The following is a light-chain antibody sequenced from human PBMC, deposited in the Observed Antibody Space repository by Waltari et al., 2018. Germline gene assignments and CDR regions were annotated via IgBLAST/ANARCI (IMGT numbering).Light chain of an antibody. V-gene: IGKV3-15*01. CDR2: GAS. CDR3: QQYNNWPPWT. Sequence: EIVMTQSPATLSVSPGERATPSCRASQSVSSNLAWYQQKPGQATRLLIDGASTRATGIPARFSGSGSGTEFTLTISSLQSEDFAVYYCQQYNNWPPWTFGQGTKVEIK. J-gene: IGKJ1*01. CDR1: QSVSSN.